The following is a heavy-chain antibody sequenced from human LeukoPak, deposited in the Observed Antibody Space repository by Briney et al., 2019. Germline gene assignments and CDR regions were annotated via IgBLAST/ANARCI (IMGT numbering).Heavy chain of an antibody. Sequence: GGSLRLSCAASGFTFSDYYMSWIRQAPGKGLEWLSYIISTGGTIYYADSVRGRFTISRDNAKNSLYLQMNSLRAEDTAVYYCAGYSSGWFGAFHIWGQGTMVTVSS. CDR3: AGYSSGWFGAFHI. V-gene: IGHV3-11*04. J-gene: IGHJ3*02. CDR1: GFTFSDYY. CDR2: IISTGGTI. D-gene: IGHD6-19*01.